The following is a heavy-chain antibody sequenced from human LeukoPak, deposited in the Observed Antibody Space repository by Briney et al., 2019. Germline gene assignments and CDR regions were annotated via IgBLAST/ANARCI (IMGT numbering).Heavy chain of an antibody. D-gene: IGHD6-13*01. CDR2: ISNTGERT. CDR1: GFTFSNFA. J-gene: IGHJ4*02. Sequence: GRSLRLSCAASGFTFSNFAMTWVRQAPGKGLEWVSSISNTGERTYYTDSVKGRFTILRDNSKNTLYLDMNSLRADDTAVYYCVKSREASIWYSLGGYWGQGSLVTVSS. V-gene: IGHV3-23*01. CDR3: VKSREASIWYSLGGY.